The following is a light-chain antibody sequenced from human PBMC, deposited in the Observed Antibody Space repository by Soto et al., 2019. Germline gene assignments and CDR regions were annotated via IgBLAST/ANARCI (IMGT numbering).Light chain of an antibody. CDR2: RND. CDR3: AKWDDSLRVYV. CDR1: NSRSGSNY. J-gene: IGLJ1*01. V-gene: IGLV1-47*01. Sequence: QSALSQPPSASGTPGQRVTISCSTSNSRSGSNYVYWYQQLPGTAPKLLIYRNDQRPSGVPDRFSGSKSGTSASLAISGLRSEDEADYYCAKWDDSLRVYVFGTGTKVTV.